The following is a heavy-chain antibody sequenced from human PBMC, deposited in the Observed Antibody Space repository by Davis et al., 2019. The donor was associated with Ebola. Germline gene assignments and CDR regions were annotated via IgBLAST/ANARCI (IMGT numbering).Heavy chain of an antibody. Sequence: SETLSLTCTVSGGSINGDYWSWIRHSPGKGLEWIGEINESGSTNDNPSLKSRVTISFDKSKQQFSLKMNSVTAAATAVYYCARHVAVAGYRKTYYYGMDVWGQGTTVTVS. V-gene: IGHV4-34*01. CDR2: INESGST. D-gene: IGHD6-19*01. J-gene: IGHJ6*02. CDR3: ARHVAVAGYRKTYYYGMDV. CDR1: GGSINGDY.